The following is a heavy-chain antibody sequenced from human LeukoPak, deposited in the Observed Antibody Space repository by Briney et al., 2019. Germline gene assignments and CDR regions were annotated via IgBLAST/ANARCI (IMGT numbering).Heavy chain of an antibody. J-gene: IGHJ4*02. CDR2: ISYDGSNK. CDR1: GFTFSSYG. CDR3: ARVKKGLAPFYDY. D-gene: IGHD2/OR15-2a*01. V-gene: IGHV3-30*19. Sequence: GGSLRLSCAASGFTFSSYGMHWVRQAPGKGLEWVAVISYDGSNKYYADSVKGRFTISRDNSKNTLYLQMNSLRAEDTAVYYCARVKKGLAPFYDYWGQGTLVTVSS.